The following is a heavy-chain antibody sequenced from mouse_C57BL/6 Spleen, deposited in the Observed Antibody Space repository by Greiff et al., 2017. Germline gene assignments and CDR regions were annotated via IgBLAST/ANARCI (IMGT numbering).Heavy chain of an antibody. CDR2: ISSGGSYT. D-gene: IGHD2-3*01. Sequence: DVMLVESGGDLVKPGGSLKLSCAASGFTFSSYGMSWVRQTPDKRLGWVATISSGGSYTYYPDSVKGRFTISRDNAKNTLYLQMSSLKSEDTAMYYCARKNDFDYWGQGTTLTVSS. CDR1: GFTFSSYG. V-gene: IGHV5-6*02. CDR3: ARKNDFDY. J-gene: IGHJ2*01.